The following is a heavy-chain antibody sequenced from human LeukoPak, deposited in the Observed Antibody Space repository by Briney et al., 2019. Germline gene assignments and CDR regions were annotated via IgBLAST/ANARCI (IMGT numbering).Heavy chain of an antibody. CDR3: ATERYYYGSGMSSEGMDV. CDR2: FDPEDGET. J-gene: IGHJ6*02. V-gene: IGHV1-24*01. CDR1: GYTLTELS. D-gene: IGHD3-10*01. Sequence: ASVKVSCKVSGYTLTELSMHWVRQAPGKGLEGRGGFDPEDGETMYAQKFQGRVTMTEDTSTDTAYMELSSVRSEDTAVYYCATERYYYGSGMSSEGMDVWGQGTTVTVSS.